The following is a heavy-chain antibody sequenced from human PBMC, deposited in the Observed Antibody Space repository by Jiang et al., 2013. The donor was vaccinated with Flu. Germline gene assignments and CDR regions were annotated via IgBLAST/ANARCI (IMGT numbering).Heavy chain of an antibody. CDR3: ARLSGWYEAYYYYGMDV. J-gene: IGHJ6*02. CDR1: GFSLSTSGMC. V-gene: IGHV2-70*01. D-gene: IGHD6-19*01. Sequence: TLTLTCTFSGFSLSTSGMCVSWIRQPPGKALEWLALIDWDDDKYYSTSLKTRLTISKDTSKNQVVLTMTNMDPVDTATYYCARLSGWYEAYYYYGMDVWGQGTTVTVSS. CDR2: IDWDDDK.